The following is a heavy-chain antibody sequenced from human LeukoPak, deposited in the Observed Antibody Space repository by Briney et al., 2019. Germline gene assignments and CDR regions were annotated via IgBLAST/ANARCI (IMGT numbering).Heavy chain of an antibody. CDR3: ATTPPYSSSWYY. CDR1: GYTLTELS. D-gene: IGHD6-13*01. Sequence: ASVKVSCKVSGYTLTELSMHWVRQALGKGLEWMGGFDPEDGETIYAQKFQGRVTMTEDTSTDTAFMELSSLRSEDTAVYYCATTPPYSSSWYYWGQGTLVTVSS. CDR2: FDPEDGET. J-gene: IGHJ4*02. V-gene: IGHV1-24*01.